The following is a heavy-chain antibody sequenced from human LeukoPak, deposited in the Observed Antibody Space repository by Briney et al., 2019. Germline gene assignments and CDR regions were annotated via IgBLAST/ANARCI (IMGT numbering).Heavy chain of an antibody. D-gene: IGHD2-15*01. CDR3: ATEVDTASAFDI. Sequence: GGSLRLSCAASGFTFSSYSMNWGRQAPGKGLEWVSSISSSISYIYYADSVKGRFTISSDNAKNSLYLPMNNLRAEDTAVYYCATEVDTASAFDIWGQGTMVTVSS. V-gene: IGHV3-21*01. CDR1: GFTFSSYS. CDR2: ISSSISYI. J-gene: IGHJ3*02.